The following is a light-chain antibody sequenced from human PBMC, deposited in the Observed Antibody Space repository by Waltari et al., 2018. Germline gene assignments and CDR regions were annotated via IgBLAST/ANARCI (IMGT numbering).Light chain of an antibody. J-gene: IGLJ3*02. CDR2: RIY. V-gene: IGLV1-47*01. CDR3: AAWDDSLSIWV. Sequence: YQKCRGTAPKLLIYRIYQRPAGVPDRFSGSKSGTSASLAISGLRSVDEDDYYCAAWDDSLSIWVFGGGTKLTV.